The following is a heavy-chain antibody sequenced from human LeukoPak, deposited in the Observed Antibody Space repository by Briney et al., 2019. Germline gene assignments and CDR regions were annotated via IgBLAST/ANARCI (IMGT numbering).Heavy chain of an antibody. CDR2: IKQDGNEK. V-gene: IGHV3-7*01. J-gene: IGHJ4*02. CDR1: GFTFSSYW. D-gene: IGHD4-17*01. Sequence: GGSLRLSCAASGFTFSSYWMSWVRQAPGKGLERVANIKQDGNEKYYVDSVKGRFTISRDNAKNSLYLQMNSLRAEDTAVYYCVRMGRYGDYDYWGQGTLVTVSS. CDR3: VRMGRYGDYDY.